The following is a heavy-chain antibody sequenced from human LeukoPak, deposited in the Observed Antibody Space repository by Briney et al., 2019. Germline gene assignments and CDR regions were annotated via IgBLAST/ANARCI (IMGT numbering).Heavy chain of an antibody. V-gene: IGHV4-4*07. D-gene: IGHD1-7*01. J-gene: IGHJ6*03. CDR2: IYTSGST. Sequence: SETLSLTCTVSGGSISSYYWIWIRQPAGKGLEWIGRIYTSGSTNYNPSLKSRVTMSVDTSKNQFSLKLSSVTAADTAVYYCARAAGYNWNYVPYYYYMDVWGKGTTVTVSS. CDR1: GGSISSYY. CDR3: ARAAGYNWNYVPYYYYMDV.